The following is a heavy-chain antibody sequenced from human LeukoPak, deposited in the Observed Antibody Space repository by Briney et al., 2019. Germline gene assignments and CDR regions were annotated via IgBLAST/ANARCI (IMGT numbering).Heavy chain of an antibody. D-gene: IGHD3-10*01. J-gene: IGHJ6*03. V-gene: IGHV3-23*01. CDR1: GFTFSSYA. CDR3: AKDVVRRVRGVISYYMDV. CDR2: ISGSGGST. Sequence: GGSLRLSCAASGFTFSSYAMSWVRQAPGKGLEWVSAISGSGGSTYYADSVKGRFTISRDNAKNSLYLQMNSLRAEDTALYYCAKDVVRRVRGVISYYMDVWGKGTTVTISS.